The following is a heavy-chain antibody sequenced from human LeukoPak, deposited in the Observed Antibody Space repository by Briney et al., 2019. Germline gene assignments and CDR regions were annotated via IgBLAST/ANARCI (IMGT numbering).Heavy chain of an antibody. D-gene: IGHD3-10*01. J-gene: IGHJ4*02. CDR2: FDPENGET. Sequence: GASVKVSCKVSGYTLTEISMYCVRQAPGKGLEWMGRFDPENGETLYAQKFQGRVTMTEDTSTDTAYMELSSLRSEDTAVYFCARGPIGAPDYYFDYWGQGTLVTVSS. CDR1: GYTLTEIS. CDR3: ARGPIGAPDYYFDY. V-gene: IGHV1-24*01.